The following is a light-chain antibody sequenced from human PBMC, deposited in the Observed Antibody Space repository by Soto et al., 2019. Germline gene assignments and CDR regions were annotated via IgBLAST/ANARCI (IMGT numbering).Light chain of an antibody. Sequence: QSALTQPASVSGSPGQSITISCTGTSRDVGGYNYVSWYQQQPGKAPKLMIYEVSSRPSGVSDRFSGSKSGNTASLTISGLQAEDEADYYCQAYDNSLTGSVFGTGTKLTVL. J-gene: IGLJ1*01. CDR1: SRDVGGYNY. CDR2: EVS. V-gene: IGLV2-14*01. CDR3: QAYDNSLTGSV.